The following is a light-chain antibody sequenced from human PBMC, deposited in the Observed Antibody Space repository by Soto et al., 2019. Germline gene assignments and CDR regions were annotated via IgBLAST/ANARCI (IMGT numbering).Light chain of an antibody. V-gene: IGKV3-20*01. CDR3: QLYGNSSIT. Sequence: EIVLAQSPGTLSLSPGERATLSCRANQSVSSNYLAWYQRKPGQAPRLLIYGASSRATGIPDRLSGSGSGTDFTLTISRLEPEDFAVYYCQLYGNSSITFGQGTRLEIK. CDR1: QSVSSNY. J-gene: IGKJ5*01. CDR2: GAS.